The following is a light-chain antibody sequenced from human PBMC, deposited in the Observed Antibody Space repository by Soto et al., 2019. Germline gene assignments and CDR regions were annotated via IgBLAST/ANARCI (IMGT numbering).Light chain of an antibody. CDR3: QQYNNWPLST. V-gene: IGKV3-15*01. CDR2: GAS. Sequence: EIVMTQSPATLSVSPGERATLSCRASQSVSSNLARYQQKPGQAPWLLIYGASTRATGIPARFSGSESGTEFTLTISSLQSEDFAVYYCQQYNNWPLSTFGPGTKVDIK. CDR1: QSVSSN. J-gene: IGKJ3*01.